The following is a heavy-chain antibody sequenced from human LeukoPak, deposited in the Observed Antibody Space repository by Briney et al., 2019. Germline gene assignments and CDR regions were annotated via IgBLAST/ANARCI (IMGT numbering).Heavy chain of an antibody. V-gene: IGHV4-4*07. Sequence: SETLSLTCTVSGGSISSYYWSWIRQPAGKGLEWIGRIYTSGSTNYNPSLKSRVTMSVDTSKNQFSLKLSSVTAADTAVYYCARVGRDGYNYYYFDDWGQGTLVTVSS. CDR2: IYTSGST. J-gene: IGHJ4*02. CDR3: ARVGRDGYNYYYFDD. D-gene: IGHD5-24*01. CDR1: GGSISSYY.